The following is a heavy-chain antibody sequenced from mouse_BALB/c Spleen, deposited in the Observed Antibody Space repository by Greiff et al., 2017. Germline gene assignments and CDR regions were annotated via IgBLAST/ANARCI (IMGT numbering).Heavy chain of an antibody. CDR2: ISSGSSTI. D-gene: IGHD2-1*01. J-gene: IGHJ2*01. CDR1: GFTFSSFG. CDR3: ARSLPLDY. Sequence: EVQLVESGGGLVQPGGSRKLSCAASGFTFSSFGMHWVRQAPEKGLEWVAYISSGSSTIYYADTVKGRFTISRDNPKNTLFLQMTSLRSEDTAMYYCARSLPLDYWGQGTTLTVSS. V-gene: IGHV5-17*02.